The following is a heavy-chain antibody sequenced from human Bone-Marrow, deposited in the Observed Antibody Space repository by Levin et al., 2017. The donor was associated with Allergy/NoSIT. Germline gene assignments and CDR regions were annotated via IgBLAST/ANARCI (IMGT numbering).Heavy chain of an antibody. CDR3: ARVMATKPSLWDL. CDR1: GFTFSSYW. CDR2: IEPDGSEK. V-gene: IGHV3-7*01. D-gene: IGHD5-24*01. Sequence: GGSLRLSCAASGFTFSSYWMSWVRQAPGKGLEWVANIEPDGSEKYYVDSVKGRFTISRDNAKNSMYLQMNSLRAEDMAVFYCARVMATKPSLWDLWGRGTLVTVSS. J-gene: IGHJ2*01.